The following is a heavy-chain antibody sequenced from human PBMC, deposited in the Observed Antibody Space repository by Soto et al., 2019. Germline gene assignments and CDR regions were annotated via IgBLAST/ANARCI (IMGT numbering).Heavy chain of an antibody. D-gene: IGHD2-2*01. CDR3: ARAGHVPGALVDY. V-gene: IGHV3-48*02. CDR1: GFTFSNYS. J-gene: IGHJ4*02. CDR2: ITGSRSTI. Sequence: EVQLVQSGGGLVQPGGSLRLSCAASGFTFSNYSMNWFRQSPAMGLEWVSYITGSRSTIYYAASVRGRFTISRDNARSSLYLQMNSLRDEETAVYYCARAGHVPGALVDYWGQGNLVIVSS.